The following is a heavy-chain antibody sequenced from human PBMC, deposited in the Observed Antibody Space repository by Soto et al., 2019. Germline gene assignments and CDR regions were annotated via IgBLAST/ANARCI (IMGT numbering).Heavy chain of an antibody. D-gene: IGHD3-22*01. CDR3: ASVGYDSSGYYLKNNWFDP. Sequence: ASVKVSCKASGYTFTSYGISWVRQAPGQGLEWMGWISAYNGNTNYAQKLQGRVTMTTDTSTSTAYMELRSLRSDDTAVYYCASVGYDSSGYYLKNNWFDPWGQGTLVTGLL. CDR2: ISAYNGNT. V-gene: IGHV1-18*01. CDR1: GYTFTSYG. J-gene: IGHJ5*02.